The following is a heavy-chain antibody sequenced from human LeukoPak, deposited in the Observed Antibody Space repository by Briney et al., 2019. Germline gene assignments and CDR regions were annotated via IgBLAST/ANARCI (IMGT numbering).Heavy chain of an antibody. D-gene: IGHD2-2*03. Sequence: GGSLRLSCAASGFTVSNNYMSWVRQAPGKGLEWVSVIYSGGNTHYADSVKGRFTISRDNSKNTLYLQMNSLRVDDTAVYYRARDLGYCTSSSCLTGGFDPWGQGTLVTVSS. CDR3: ARDLGYCTSSSCLTGGFDP. CDR1: GFTVSNNY. V-gene: IGHV3-53*01. CDR2: IYSGGNT. J-gene: IGHJ5*02.